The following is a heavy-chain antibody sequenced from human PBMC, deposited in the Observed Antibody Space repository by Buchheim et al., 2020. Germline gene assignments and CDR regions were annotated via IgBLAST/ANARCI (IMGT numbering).Heavy chain of an antibody. J-gene: IGHJ5*02. CDR1: GFTFGTYW. D-gene: IGHD3-3*01. V-gene: IGHV3-7*01. Sequence: EVQVVESGGGLVQPGGSLRLSCAASGFTFGTYWMSWVRHTPGKGLEWGANIKPDGSEKYYVDSVKGRFTISRDNAKNSLYLQMNSPRAEDTALYYCTRSGSRSGCYLSWGQGTL. CDR3: TRSGSRSGCYLS. CDR2: IKPDGSEK.